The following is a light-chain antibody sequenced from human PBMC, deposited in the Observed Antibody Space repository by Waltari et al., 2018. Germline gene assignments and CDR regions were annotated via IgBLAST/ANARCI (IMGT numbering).Light chain of an antibody. CDR1: QSISRF. CDR3: QHSYRPPYI. J-gene: IGKJ2*01. Sequence: DIQMTQSPSSMSASVGDRVTITCRAGQSISRFLNWYQQKPGEAPKLLIYTASSLQSGVPSRFSGSGSGTDFTLTISSLQPEDFATYYCQHSYRPPYIFGQGTKLEIK. V-gene: IGKV1-39*01. CDR2: TAS.